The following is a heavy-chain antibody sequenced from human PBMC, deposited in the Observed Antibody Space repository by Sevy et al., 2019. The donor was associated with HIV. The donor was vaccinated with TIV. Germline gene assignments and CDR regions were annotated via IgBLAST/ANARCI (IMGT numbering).Heavy chain of an antibody. V-gene: IGHV3-43D*04. J-gene: IGHJ4*02. Sequence: GGSLRLSCAASGFSFDDYAMHWVRQAPGKGLEWVTLVTWDGGATYYADSVKGRFTISRDNCKNSLYLQMNSLRTEDTALYYCARDRGYSGYGAFDNWGQGTLVTVSS. CDR2: VTWDGGAT. D-gene: IGHD5-12*01. CDR1: GFSFDDYA. CDR3: ARDRGYSGYGAFDN.